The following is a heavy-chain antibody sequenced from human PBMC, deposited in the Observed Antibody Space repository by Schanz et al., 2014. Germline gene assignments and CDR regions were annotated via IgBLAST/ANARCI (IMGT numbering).Heavy chain of an antibody. Sequence: QVQLVESGGGLVKPGGSLRLSCAASRFTFSDYYMSWIRQAPGKGLEWVSYISGTTTYTNYADSVKGRFTISRDNSKNILYLQMNSLRAEDTAVYYCAKARRKSNCSGGRCFHYSYYGMDVWGQGTTVTVSS. CDR3: AKARRKSNCSGGRCFHYSYYGMDV. CDR1: RFTFSDYY. V-gene: IGHV3-11*05. CDR2: ISGTTTYT. J-gene: IGHJ6*02. D-gene: IGHD2-15*01.